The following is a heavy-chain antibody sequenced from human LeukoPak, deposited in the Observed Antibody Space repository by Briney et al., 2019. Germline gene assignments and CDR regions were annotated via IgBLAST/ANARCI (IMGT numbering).Heavy chain of an antibody. V-gene: IGHV1-18*01. CDR1: GYTFTSYG. Sequence: ASVKVSCKASGYTFTSYGISWVRQAPGQGLEWMGWISAYNGNTNYAQKLQGRVTMTTDTSTSTAYMELRSLRSEDTAVYYCAREYLRVTMVRGVHSNWFDPWGQGTLVTVSS. CDR2: ISAYNGNT. J-gene: IGHJ5*02. CDR3: AREYLRVTMVRGVHSNWFDP. D-gene: IGHD3-10*01.